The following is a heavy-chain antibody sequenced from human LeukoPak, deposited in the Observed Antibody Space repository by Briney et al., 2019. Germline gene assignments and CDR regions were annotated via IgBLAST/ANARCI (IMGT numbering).Heavy chain of an antibody. CDR1: GFTFSDYY. D-gene: IGHD6-19*01. CDR3: ATSGPPGSVYFDF. V-gene: IGHV3-11*06. J-gene: IGHJ4*02. Sequence: GGSLRLSCAASGFTFSDYYMTWIRQAPGKGLEWVSYISTSGTYTNYAASVRGRFTISRDNAKNSLYLQMSSLRAEDTAVYYCATSGPPGSVYFDFWGQGTLVTVSS. CDR2: ISTSGTYT.